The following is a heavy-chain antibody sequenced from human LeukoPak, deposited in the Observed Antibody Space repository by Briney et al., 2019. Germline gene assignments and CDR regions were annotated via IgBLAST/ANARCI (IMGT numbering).Heavy chain of an antibody. J-gene: IGHJ4*02. CDR3: ARESTGERPGC. D-gene: IGHD1-1*01. CDR2: MNEDGSDK. Sequence: GGSLRLSCAVSGFTLSDYWMSWVRQAPGKGLEWVANMNEDGSDKNYVDSVKGRFTISRDDAKNSLHLQMNSLRAEDTAVYYCARESTGERPGCWGQGTLVIVSS. CDR1: GFTLSDYW. V-gene: IGHV3-7*01.